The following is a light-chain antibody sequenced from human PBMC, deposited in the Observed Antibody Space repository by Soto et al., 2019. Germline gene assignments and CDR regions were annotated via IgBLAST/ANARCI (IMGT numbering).Light chain of an antibody. V-gene: IGKV3-20*01. CDR3: QQFGSSPGFT. CDR1: QSINNRY. CDR2: GAS. J-gene: IGKJ3*01. Sequence: EIVLTQSPGTLSLSPGERATLSCRASQSINNRYLAWYQQKPGQAPRLLIYGASSRATGIPDRFIGSGSGKDFTLTISRREPEDFAVYYCQQFGSSPGFTFGPGTQVAIK.